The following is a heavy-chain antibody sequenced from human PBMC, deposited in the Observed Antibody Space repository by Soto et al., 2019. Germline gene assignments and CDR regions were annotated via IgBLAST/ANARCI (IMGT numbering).Heavy chain of an antibody. CDR1: GGSFSGYY. D-gene: IGHD4-4*01. Sequence: PSETLSLTCAVYGGSFSGYYWSWIRQPPGKGLEWIGEINHSGSTNYNPSLKSRVTISVDTSKNQFSLKLSSVTAADTAVYYCAREWAHYRSYMDVWGKGTTVTVSS. V-gene: IGHV4-34*01. CDR3: AREWAHYRSYMDV. CDR2: INHSGST. J-gene: IGHJ6*03.